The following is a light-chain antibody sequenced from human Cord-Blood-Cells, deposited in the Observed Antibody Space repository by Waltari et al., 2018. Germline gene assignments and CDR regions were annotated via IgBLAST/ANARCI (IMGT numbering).Light chain of an antibody. J-gene: IGLJ3*02. CDR1: SGSIASNH. CDR3: QSYDSSTWV. CDR2: EDN. Sequence: NFMLTQPHSVSESPGKTVTISCTRSSGSIASNHVQWYQQRPGSAPTTVIYEDNQRPSGVPDRFSGSIDSSSNSASLTLSGLKTEDEADYYCQSYDSSTWVFGGGTKLTVL. V-gene: IGLV6-57*03.